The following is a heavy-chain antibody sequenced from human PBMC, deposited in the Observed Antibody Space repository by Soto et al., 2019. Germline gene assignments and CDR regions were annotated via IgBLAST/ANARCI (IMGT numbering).Heavy chain of an antibody. J-gene: IGHJ4*02. CDR3: ARALQGVTTFAY. Sequence: SVKVSCKASGGTFSSYAISWVRQAPGQGLEWMGGIIPIFGTANYAQKFQGRVTITADESTSTAYMELSSLRSEDTAVYYCARALQGVTTFAYWGQGTLVTVSS. V-gene: IGHV1-69*13. D-gene: IGHD3-10*01. CDR1: GGTFSSYA. CDR2: IIPIFGTA.